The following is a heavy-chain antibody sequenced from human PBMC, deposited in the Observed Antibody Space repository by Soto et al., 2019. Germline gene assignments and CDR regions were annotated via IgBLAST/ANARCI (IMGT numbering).Heavy chain of an antibody. D-gene: IGHD5-18*01. V-gene: IGHV1-69*13. CDR3: ARSTVDTAMVAGRLLYYGMDV. J-gene: IGHJ6*02. CDR2: IIPIFGTA. Sequence: GASVKVSCKASGGTFSSYAISWVRQAPGQGLEWMGGIIPIFGTANYAQKFQGRVTITADESTSTAYMELSSLRSEDTAVYYCARSTVDTAMVAGRLLYYGMDVWGQGTTVTVSS. CDR1: GGTFSSYA.